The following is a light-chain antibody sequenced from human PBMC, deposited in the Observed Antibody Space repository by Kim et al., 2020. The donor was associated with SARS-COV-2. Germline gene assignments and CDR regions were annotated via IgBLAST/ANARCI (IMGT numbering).Light chain of an antibody. CDR1: QGISSY. CDR3: QQYYSYPIT. V-gene: IGKV1-8*01. J-gene: IGKJ3*01. CDR2: AAS. Sequence: AIRITQSPSSLSASTGDRVTITCRASQGISSYLAWYQQKPGKAPKLLIYAASTLQSGVPSRFSGSGSGTDFTLTISCLQSEDFATYYCQQYYSYPITFGPGTNVDIK.